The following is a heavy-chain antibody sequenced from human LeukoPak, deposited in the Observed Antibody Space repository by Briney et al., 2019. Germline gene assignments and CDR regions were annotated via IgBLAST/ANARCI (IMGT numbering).Heavy chain of an antibody. Sequence: PGGSLRLSCAASGFTFSSYSMSWIRQAPGKGLEGVSAISGNGENTYYADSMKGRFTISRDNSKNILYLQMSSLRTEDTAMYYCARGDCSGDCYHPLYYWGQGSLVTVSS. CDR2: ISGNGENT. J-gene: IGHJ4*02. D-gene: IGHD2-21*02. V-gene: IGHV3-23*01. CDR3: ARGDCSGDCYHPLYY. CDR1: GFTFSSYS.